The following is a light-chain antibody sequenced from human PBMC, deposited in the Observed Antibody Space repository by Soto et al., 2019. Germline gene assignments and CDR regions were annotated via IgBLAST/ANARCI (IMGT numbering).Light chain of an antibody. Sequence: EIVMTQSPPSLTVTPGEPASISCRSSQRLLHSNGNTFLDWYLQKPGQSPQLLIYLGSNRASGVPDRVSGSEARTDFTLKISRVEAEDVGVYYCMQALQTPYTFGQGTKLAIK. J-gene: IGKJ2*01. CDR1: QRLLHSNGNTF. CDR2: LGS. CDR3: MQALQTPYT. V-gene: IGKV2-28*01.